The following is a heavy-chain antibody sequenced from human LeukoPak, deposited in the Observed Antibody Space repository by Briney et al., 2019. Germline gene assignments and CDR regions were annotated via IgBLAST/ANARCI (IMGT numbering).Heavy chain of an antibody. D-gene: IGHD5-18*01. CDR2: ISGSGGST. CDR3: AKDRSEDTAFDY. J-gene: IGHJ4*02. V-gene: IGHV3-23*01. Sequence: GGSLRLSCAASRFTFSSYAMSWVRQAPGKGLEWVSAISGSGGSTYYADSVKGRFTISRDNSKNTLYLQMNSLRAEDTAVYYCAKDRSEDTAFDYWGQGTLVTVSS. CDR1: RFTFSSYA.